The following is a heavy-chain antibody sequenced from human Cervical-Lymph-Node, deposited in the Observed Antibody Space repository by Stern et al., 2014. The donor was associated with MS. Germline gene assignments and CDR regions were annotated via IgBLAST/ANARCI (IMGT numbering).Heavy chain of an antibody. V-gene: IGHV5-51*01. J-gene: IGHJ4*02. CDR3: ATQLSSEELDY. CDR1: GYSFTSYW. Sequence: EVQLLESGAEVKKPGESLKISCKGSGYSFTSYWIAWVRQMPGKALEWMGIISPVDSDARYSPSFQGQVTFSVDKAVGTAYVQWNSLKASDTAMYYCATQLSSEELDYWGQGTLVSVSS. D-gene: IGHD6-19*01. CDR2: ISPVDSDA.